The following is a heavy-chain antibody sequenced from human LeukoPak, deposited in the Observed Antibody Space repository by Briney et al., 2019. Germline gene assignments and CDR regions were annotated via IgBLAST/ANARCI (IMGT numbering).Heavy chain of an antibody. D-gene: IGHD3-16*01. CDR1: GFTFSDYH. CDR2: IVGSIT. CDR3: AKDNADYPIYYFDS. Sequence: GGSLRLSCAASGFTFSDYHMSWVRQAPGKGLELVSAIVGSITHYADSVKGRFTISRDKSKSTVSLQMNSLRAEDAAVYYCAKDNADYPIYYFDSWGQGILVTVSS. V-gene: IGHV3-23*01. J-gene: IGHJ4*02.